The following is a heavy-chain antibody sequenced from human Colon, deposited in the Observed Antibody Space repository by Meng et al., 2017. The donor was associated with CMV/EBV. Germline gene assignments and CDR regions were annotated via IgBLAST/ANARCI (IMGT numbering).Heavy chain of an antibody. Sequence: VQLQGSGPGLVTHSETLSLTCTVSGGSISNYWSWIRQPPGKRLEWIGYIYYTGSTNYNPSLKSRVTMSVDTSKNQFSLKLSSVTAADTAVYYCARVKLQNNQYYFDYWGQGTLVTVSS. D-gene: IGHD4-11*01. J-gene: IGHJ4*02. CDR3: ARVKLQNNQYYFDY. CDR1: GGSISNY. CDR2: IYYTGST. V-gene: IGHV4-59*01.